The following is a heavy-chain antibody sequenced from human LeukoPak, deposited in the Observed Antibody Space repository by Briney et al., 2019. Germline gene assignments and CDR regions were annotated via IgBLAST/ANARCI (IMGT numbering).Heavy chain of an antibody. V-gene: IGHV3-66*01. Sequence: GGSLRLSCAASGFTVSSNYMSWVRQAPGKGLEWVSVIYSGGSTYYADSVKGRFTISRDNSKNTLYLQMNSLRAEDTAVYYCAREVRYFGPSNYYYGMDVWGQGTTVSGSS. J-gene: IGHJ6*02. CDR3: AREVRYFGPSNYYYGMDV. CDR1: GFTVSSNY. CDR2: IYSGGST. D-gene: IGHD3-9*01.